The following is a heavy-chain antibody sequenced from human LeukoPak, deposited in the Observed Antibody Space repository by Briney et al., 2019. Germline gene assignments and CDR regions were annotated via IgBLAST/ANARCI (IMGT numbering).Heavy chain of an antibody. CDR1: GFTFSFYA. CDR3: ASGARYYYYYMDV. Sequence: GGSLRLSCAASGFTFSFYAMTWVRQAPGKGLEWVSAISGSGGSTYYADSVKGRFTISRDNSKNTLYLQMNSLRAEDTAVYYCASGARYYYYYMDVWGKGTTVTVSS. CDR2: ISGSGGST. V-gene: IGHV3-23*01. D-gene: IGHD6-6*01. J-gene: IGHJ6*03.